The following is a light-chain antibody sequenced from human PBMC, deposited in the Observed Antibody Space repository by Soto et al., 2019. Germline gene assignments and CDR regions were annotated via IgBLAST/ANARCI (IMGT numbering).Light chain of an antibody. J-gene: IGKJ5*01. CDR3: QQYNTWPPIT. V-gene: IGKV3-15*01. CDR1: QRVSTK. CDR2: GAS. Sequence: EIVMTQSPATLSVSPGERATLSCRASQRVSTKVAWYNHKPGKAPRLLIYGASTWATGIPARFSGSGSGTEFTLTISSLQSEDFAVYYCQQYNTWPPITFGQGTRLEI.